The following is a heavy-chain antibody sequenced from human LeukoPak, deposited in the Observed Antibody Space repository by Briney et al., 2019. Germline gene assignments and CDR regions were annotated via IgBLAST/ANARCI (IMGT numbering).Heavy chain of an antibody. CDR1: GYTFTSYD. Sequence: EASVKVSCKASGYTFTSYDINWVRQATGQGLEWMGRINPNSGGTNYAQKFQGRVTMTRDTSISTAYMELSRLRSDDTAVYYCARLDDYYDSSGYPNVVDYWGQGTLVTVSS. D-gene: IGHD3-22*01. CDR2: INPNSGGT. CDR3: ARLDDYYDSSGYPNVVDY. J-gene: IGHJ4*02. V-gene: IGHV1-2*06.